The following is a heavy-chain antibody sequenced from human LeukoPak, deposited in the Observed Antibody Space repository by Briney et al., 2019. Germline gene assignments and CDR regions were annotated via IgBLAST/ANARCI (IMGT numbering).Heavy chain of an antibody. D-gene: IGHD6-19*01. CDR2: IYNGGST. CDR3: ARESSGWAAFDI. Sequence: PGGSLSLSCAASGFPFSSNYMNWVRQAPGRGLEGVSLIYNGGSTYYADSVRGRFTVSRDNSKNTLYLQLYNLRAEDTAVYYCARESSGWAAFDIWGQGTMVTVSS. V-gene: IGHV3-53*01. CDR1: GFPFSSNY. J-gene: IGHJ3*02.